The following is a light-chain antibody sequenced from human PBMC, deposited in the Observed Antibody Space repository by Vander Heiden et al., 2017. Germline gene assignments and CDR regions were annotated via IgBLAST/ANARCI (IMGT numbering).Light chain of an antibody. CDR1: SSGVGRHDL. CDR2: EVD. CDR3: CSYGRRT. V-gene: IGLV2-23*02. J-gene: IGLJ2*01. Sequence: QSALTQPAPASGSPGPSITTSCTGTSSGVGRHDLVSWYQQHPGKAPKLIIYEVDRRPSGVSNRFSGSKSGNTASLTISGLQAEDEAEYFCCSYGRRTFGGGTKLTVL.